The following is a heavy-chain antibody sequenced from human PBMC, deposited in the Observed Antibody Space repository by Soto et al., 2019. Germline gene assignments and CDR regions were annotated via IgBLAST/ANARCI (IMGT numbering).Heavy chain of an antibody. CDR3: AKDGGIVATIDY. Sequence: GGSLRLSCAASGFTFSSYGMHWVRQAPGKGLEWVAVISYDGSNKYYADSVKGRFTISRDNSKNTLYLQMNSLRAEDTAVYYSAKDGGIVATIDYWGQGTLVTVSS. V-gene: IGHV3-30*18. CDR1: GFTFSSYG. D-gene: IGHD5-12*01. J-gene: IGHJ4*01. CDR2: ISYDGSNK.